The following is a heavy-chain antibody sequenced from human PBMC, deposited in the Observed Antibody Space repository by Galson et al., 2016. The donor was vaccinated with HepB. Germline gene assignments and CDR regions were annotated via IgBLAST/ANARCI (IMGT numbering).Heavy chain of an antibody. CDR1: GFSFSHAW. V-gene: IGHV3-15*01. Sequence: SLRLSCAASGFSFSHAWLSWIRQAPGKSLEWVGRIKSKRDGEPRDYAAAVKGRFTISRDDSKNTLSLQMDSLKSEDTAIYYCTTHEAYWGQGTLVAVSS. J-gene: IGHJ4*02. CDR2: IKSKRDGEPR. CDR3: TTHEAY.